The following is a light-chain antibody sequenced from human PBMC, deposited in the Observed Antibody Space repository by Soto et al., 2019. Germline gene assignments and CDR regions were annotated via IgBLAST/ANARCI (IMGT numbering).Light chain of an antibody. V-gene: IGKV3-20*01. CDR3: QQYGFSPIS. CDR2: GAS. CDR1: QSVSSSY. Sequence: EIVLTQSPGTLSLSPGERATLSCRASQSVSSSYLAWYQQKPGQAPRLLIYGASSRATGIPDRFSGSGSGTDFTLTISRLEPEDFAVYSCQQYGFSPISFGQGPRLELK. J-gene: IGKJ5*01.